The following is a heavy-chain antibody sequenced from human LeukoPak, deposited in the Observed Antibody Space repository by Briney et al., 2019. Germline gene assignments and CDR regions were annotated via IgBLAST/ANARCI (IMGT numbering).Heavy chain of an antibody. D-gene: IGHD3-22*01. CDR3: ARGPYSYDSSGAFDI. CDR1: GYSISSGYY. J-gene: IGHJ3*02. V-gene: IGHV4-38-2*02. Sequence: SETLSLTCTVSGYSISSGYYWGWIRQPAGQGLEWIGRISSSGSTNYNPSLKSRVTISVDTSKNQFSLKLSSVTAADTAVYFCARGPYSYDSSGAFDIWGQGTMVTVSS. CDR2: ISSSGST.